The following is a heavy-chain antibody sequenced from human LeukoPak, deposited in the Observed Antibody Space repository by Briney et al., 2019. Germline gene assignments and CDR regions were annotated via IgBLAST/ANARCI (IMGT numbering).Heavy chain of an antibody. J-gene: IGHJ4*02. CDR2: IYYSGST. CDR1: GGSVSSGSYY. Sequence: SETLSLTCTVSGGSVSSGSYYWNWIRQPPGKGLEWIGYIYYSGSTNYNPSLKSRVTISVDTSKNQFSLKLSSVTAADTAVYYCARDRVVVVPAAMRRGYYFDYWGQGTLVTVSS. V-gene: IGHV4-61*01. CDR3: ARDRVVVVPAAMRRGYYFDY. D-gene: IGHD2-2*01.